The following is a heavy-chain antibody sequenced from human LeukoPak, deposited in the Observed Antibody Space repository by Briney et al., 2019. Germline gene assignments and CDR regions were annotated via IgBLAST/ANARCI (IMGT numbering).Heavy chain of an antibody. CDR2: ISSSSSYI. D-gene: IGHD3-9*01. Sequence: GGSLRLSCAASGFTVSSNYMSWVRQAPGKGLEWVSSISSSSSYIYYADSVKGRFAISRDNAKNSLYLQMNSLRAEDTAVYYCASLPRVDILTGYYRDYWGQGTLVTVSS. CDR1: GFTVSSNY. V-gene: IGHV3-21*01. J-gene: IGHJ4*02. CDR3: ASLPRVDILTGYYRDY.